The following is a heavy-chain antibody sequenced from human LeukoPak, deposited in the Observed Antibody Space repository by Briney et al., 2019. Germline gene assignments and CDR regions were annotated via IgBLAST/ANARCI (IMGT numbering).Heavy chain of an antibody. D-gene: IGHD6-19*01. J-gene: IGHJ6*02. CDR3: ARDLSGGSGWYYYYYYGMDV. V-gene: IGHV1-18*01. Sequence: GASVKVSCKASGYTFTSYGVSWVRQAPGQGLEWMGWISAYNGNTNYAQKLQGRVTMTTDTSTSTAYMELRSLRSDDTAVYYCARDLSGGSGWYYYYYYGMDVWGQGTTVTVSS. CDR1: GYTFTSYG. CDR2: ISAYNGNT.